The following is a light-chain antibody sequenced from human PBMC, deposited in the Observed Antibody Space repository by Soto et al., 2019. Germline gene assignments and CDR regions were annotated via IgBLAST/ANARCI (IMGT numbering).Light chain of an antibody. V-gene: IGKV3D-15*01. J-gene: IGKJ1*01. Sequence: EIVMTQSPATLSVSPGERTTLSCRASQSVGNNLAWYQQKPGQAPRLLIYGASSRATGIPDRFSGSGSGTDFTLTISSLQPEDFATYYCQQSYSTPPTFGQGTKVDI. CDR3: QQSYSTPPT. CDR1: QSVGNN. CDR2: GAS.